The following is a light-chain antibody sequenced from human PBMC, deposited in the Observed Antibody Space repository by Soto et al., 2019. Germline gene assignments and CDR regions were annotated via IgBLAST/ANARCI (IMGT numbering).Light chain of an antibody. CDR3: SSYTSSSTPYV. J-gene: IGLJ1*01. V-gene: IGLV2-14*01. CDR1: SSDVGGYNY. CDR2: EVS. Sequence: QSALTQPASVSGSPGQSITISCTGTSSDVGGYNYVSWYQQHPGKAPKLMIYEVSNRPSGVSNRFSGAKSGNTASLTISGIQAEDEAEYYGSSYTSSSTPYVFGTGTKLTGL.